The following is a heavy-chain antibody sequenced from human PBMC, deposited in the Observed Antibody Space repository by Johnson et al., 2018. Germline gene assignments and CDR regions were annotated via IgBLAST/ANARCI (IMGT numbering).Heavy chain of an antibody. CDR2: ISGSGGST. CDR1: GFTFSSYA. J-gene: IGHJ6*02. V-gene: IGHV3-23*04. Sequence: VQLVESGGGLVQPGGSLRLSCAASGFTFSSYAMSWVRQAPGKGLEWVSAISGSGGSTYYADSVKGRFTITRDNSKNKLYLQMNRLRAEDTAVYYCAKGKGPRYGMDVWGQGTTVTVSS. CDR3: AKGKGPRYGMDV.